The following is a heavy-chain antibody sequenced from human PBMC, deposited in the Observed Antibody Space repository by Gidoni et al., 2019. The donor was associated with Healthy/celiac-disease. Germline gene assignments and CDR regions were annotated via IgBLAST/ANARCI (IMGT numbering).Heavy chain of an antibody. V-gene: IGHV4-39*01. D-gene: IGHD1-26*01. CDR3: ARRGIVGAKGAFDI. Sequence: QLQLQESGPGLVKPSETLSLTCTVSGGSISSSSYYWGWIRQPPGKGLEWIGSIYYSGSTYYNPSLKSRVTISVDTSKNQFSLKLSSVTAADTAVYYCARRGIVGAKGAFDIWGQGTMVTVSS. CDR1: GGSISSSSYY. J-gene: IGHJ3*02. CDR2: IYYSGST.